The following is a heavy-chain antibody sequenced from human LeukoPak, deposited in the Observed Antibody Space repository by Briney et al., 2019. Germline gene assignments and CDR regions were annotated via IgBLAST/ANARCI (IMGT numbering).Heavy chain of an antibody. CDR2: INPNSGGT. CDR1: GYTFTGYY. CDR3: AAADSGSYSTLDY. J-gene: IGHJ4*02. Sequence: ASVKVSFKASGYTFTGYYMHWVRQAPGQGLEWMGWINPNSGGTNYAQKFQGRVTMTRDTSISTAYMELSRLRSDDTAVYYCAAADSGSYSTLDYWGQGTLVTVSS. D-gene: IGHD1-26*01. V-gene: IGHV1-2*02.